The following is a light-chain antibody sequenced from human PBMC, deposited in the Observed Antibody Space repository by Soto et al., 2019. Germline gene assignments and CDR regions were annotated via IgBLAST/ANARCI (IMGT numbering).Light chain of an antibody. CDR3: QQVENYPLT. V-gene: IGKV1-9*01. CDR1: HGIRNH. J-gene: IGKJ4*01. CDR2: DAA. Sequence: DIPLTQSPSFLSASVGDRVTITCRASHGIRNHLVWYQQKSRRVPKLLTYDAATLQGGVPSRFSGSGYGTEFTLTINSLQPEDSATYYCQQVENYPLTFGGGTEVEIQ.